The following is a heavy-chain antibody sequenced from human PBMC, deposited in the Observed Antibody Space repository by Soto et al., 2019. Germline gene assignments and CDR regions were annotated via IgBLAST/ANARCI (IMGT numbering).Heavy chain of an antibody. J-gene: IGHJ6*02. V-gene: IGHV4-30-2*01. CDR2: IYHSGST. CDR1: GGSISSGGYF. D-gene: IGHD4-17*01. CDR3: ARVLGESPYYYYYGMDV. Sequence: QLQLQESGSGLVKPSQTLSLTCAVSGGSISSGGYFWSWIRQPPGKGLEWIGYIYHSGSTYYNPSLKSRVTISVDRSKNQFSLKLSSVTAADTAVYYCARVLGESPYYYYYGMDVWGQGTTVTVSS.